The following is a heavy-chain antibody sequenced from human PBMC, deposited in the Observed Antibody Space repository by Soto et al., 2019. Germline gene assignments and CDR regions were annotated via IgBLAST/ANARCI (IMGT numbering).Heavy chain of an antibody. CDR2: ISSGSSDK. J-gene: IGHJ4*02. Sequence: GGSVRLSCKASGFTFSRVSMNWVRQFPGKGLEWVASISSGSSDKWYADSVKGRFIISRDNAQNSLFLQMNTLRPEDTAMYYCARVAYLGPGNKVNVSS. CDR3: ARVAY. V-gene: IGHV3-21*01. CDR1: GFTFSRVS.